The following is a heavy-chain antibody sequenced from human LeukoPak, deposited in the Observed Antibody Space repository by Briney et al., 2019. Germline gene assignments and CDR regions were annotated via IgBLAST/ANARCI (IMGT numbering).Heavy chain of an antibody. CDR3: ARWNGGGLDY. J-gene: IGHJ4*02. Sequence: GRSLRLSCEGSGFTFSINAMHWVRQAPGKGLEWVSSISSSSSYIYYADSVKGRFTISRDNAKNSLYLQMYSLRAEDTAVYYCARWNGGGLDYWGQGTLVAVSS. V-gene: IGHV3-21*01. CDR1: GFTFSINA. CDR2: ISSSSSYI. D-gene: IGHD1-1*01.